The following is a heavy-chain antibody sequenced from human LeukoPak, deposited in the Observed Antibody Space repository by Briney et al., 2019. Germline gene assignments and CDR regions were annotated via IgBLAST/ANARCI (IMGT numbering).Heavy chain of an antibody. CDR1: GFTFSDYY. Sequence: PGGSLRLSCAASGFTFSDYYMSWIRQAPGKGLELVSYISSSGSTIHYADSVKGRFTISRDNAKNSLYLQMNSLRAEDTAVYYCARDRGNTGFWFDPWGQGTLVTVSS. V-gene: IGHV3-11*04. CDR2: ISSSGSTI. D-gene: IGHD5-18*01. CDR3: ARDRGNTGFWFDP. J-gene: IGHJ5*02.